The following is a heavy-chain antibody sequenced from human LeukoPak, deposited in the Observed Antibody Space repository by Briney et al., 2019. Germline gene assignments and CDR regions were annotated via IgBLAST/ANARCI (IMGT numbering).Heavy chain of an antibody. J-gene: IGHJ4*02. CDR1: GYTFTGYY. V-gene: IGHV1-2*02. D-gene: IGHD5-18*01. CDR3: AREGRVDSAVVLFDY. CDR2: INPNSGGT. Sequence: GASVKISCKASGYTFTGYYMHWVRQAPGQGLEWMGWINPNSGGTNYAQKFQGRVTMTRDTSISTAYMELRRLRSDDTAVYYCAREGRVDSAVVLFDYWGQGTPVTVSS.